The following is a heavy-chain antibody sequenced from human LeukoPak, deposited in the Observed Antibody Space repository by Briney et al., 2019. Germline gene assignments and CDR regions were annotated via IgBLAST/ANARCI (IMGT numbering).Heavy chain of an antibody. Sequence: SVKVSCKASRYTFTSYDINWVRQATGQGLEWMGGIIPIFGTANYAQKFQGRVTITADESTSTAYMELSSLRSEDTAVYYCARDSTSWFDPWGQGTLVTVSS. V-gene: IGHV1-69*13. CDR2: IIPIFGTA. D-gene: IGHD2-2*01. CDR1: RYTFTSYD. J-gene: IGHJ5*02. CDR3: ARDSTSWFDP.